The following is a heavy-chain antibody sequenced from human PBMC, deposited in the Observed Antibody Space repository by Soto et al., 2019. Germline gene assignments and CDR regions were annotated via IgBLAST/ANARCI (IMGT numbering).Heavy chain of an antibody. Sequence: GESLKISCAASGFTFSSYGMHWVRQAPGKGLEWVAVISYDGSNKYYADSVKGRFTISRDNSKNTLYLQMNSLRAEDTAVYSSAKERTRRTETYSSSSGGFDFWGQGTMVTVSS. CDR1: GFTFSSYG. V-gene: IGHV3-30*18. J-gene: IGHJ4*02. CDR3: AKERTRRTETYSSSSGGFDF. D-gene: IGHD6-6*01. CDR2: ISYDGSNK.